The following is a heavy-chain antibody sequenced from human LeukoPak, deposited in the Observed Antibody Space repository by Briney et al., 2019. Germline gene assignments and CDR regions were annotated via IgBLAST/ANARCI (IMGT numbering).Heavy chain of an antibody. D-gene: IGHD4-23*01. Sequence: EASVKVSCKASGYTFTGYYMHWVRQAPGQGLEWMGWINPNSGGTNYAQKFQGRVTMTRDTSISTAYMELSRLRSDDTAVYYCARVGDLLRRYSDFRYWGQGTLVTVSS. J-gene: IGHJ4*02. CDR1: GYTFTGYY. CDR2: INPNSGGT. V-gene: IGHV1-2*02. CDR3: ARVGDLLRRYSDFRY.